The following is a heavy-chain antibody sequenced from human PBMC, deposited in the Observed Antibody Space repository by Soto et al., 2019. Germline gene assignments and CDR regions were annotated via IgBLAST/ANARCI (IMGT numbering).Heavy chain of an antibody. J-gene: IGHJ4*02. V-gene: IGHV3-74*01. CDR3: VGGHKFRYGPFEY. Sequence: EVQVVESGGGLVQPGGSLRLSCAASGFIFSNYWMHWVRQAPGKGLVWVSRINSGGTNKNYADSVKGRFTISRDNAESTVYLQMISLRDEDTAVYYCVGGHKFRYGPFEYWCQGTLVTVSS. CDR1: GFIFSNYW. D-gene: IGHD5-18*01. CDR2: INSGGTNK.